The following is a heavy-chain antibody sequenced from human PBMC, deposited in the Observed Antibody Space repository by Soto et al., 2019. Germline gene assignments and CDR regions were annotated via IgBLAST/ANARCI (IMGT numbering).Heavy chain of an antibody. CDR1: GGSISSYY. V-gene: IGHV4-59*01. D-gene: IGHD4-17*01. CDR3: ARDYGDYGEYFQH. Sequence: SETLSLTCTVSGGSISSYYWSWIRQPPGKGLEWIGYIYYSGSTNYNPSLKSRVTISVDTSKNQFSLKLSSVTAADTAVYYCARDYGDYGEYFQHWGQGTLVTVSS. J-gene: IGHJ1*01. CDR2: IYYSGST.